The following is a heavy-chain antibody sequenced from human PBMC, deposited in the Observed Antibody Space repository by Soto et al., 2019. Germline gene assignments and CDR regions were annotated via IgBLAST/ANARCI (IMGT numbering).Heavy chain of an antibody. V-gene: IGHV1-46*01. CDR2: INPHGGST. CDR3: ARSSGGNFGIIIEGTNWFAP. D-gene: IGHD1-26*01. CDR1: GFTFTSSA. Sequence: ASVKVSCKASGFTFTSSAVQWVRQARGQPLEWMGVINPHGGSTAYAQKFKGRVTLTRDTSASTVYMEVSSLTSEDTAMYYCARSSGGNFGIIIEGTNWFAPWGQGTLVTVSS. J-gene: IGHJ5*02.